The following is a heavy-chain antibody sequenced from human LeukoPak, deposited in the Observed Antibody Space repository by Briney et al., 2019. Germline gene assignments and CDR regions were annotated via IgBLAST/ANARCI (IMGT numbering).Heavy chain of an antibody. Sequence: SVKVSCKASGFTFTSSAMQWVRQARRQRLEWIGWIVVGSGNTNYAQKFQERVTITRDMSTSTAYMELSSLRSEDTAVYYCARGGRYTYYDFWSGYWGDYWGQGTLVTVSS. V-gene: IGHV1-58*02. CDR2: IVVGSGNT. CDR3: ARGGRYTYYDFWSGYWGDY. D-gene: IGHD3-3*01. J-gene: IGHJ4*02. CDR1: GFTFTSSA.